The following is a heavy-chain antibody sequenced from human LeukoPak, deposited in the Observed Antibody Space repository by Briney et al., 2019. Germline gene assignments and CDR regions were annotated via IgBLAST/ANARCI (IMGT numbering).Heavy chain of an antibody. Sequence: SETLSLTCTVSGGSISSSSYYWGWIRQPPGKGLEWIGSIYYSGSTYYNPSLKSRVTISVDTSKNQFSLKLSSVTAADTAVYYCARAALRYFDWSPHFDYWGQGTLVTVSS. CDR2: IYYSGST. D-gene: IGHD3-9*01. J-gene: IGHJ4*02. V-gene: IGHV4-39*07. CDR3: ARAALRYFDWSPHFDY. CDR1: GGSISSSSYY.